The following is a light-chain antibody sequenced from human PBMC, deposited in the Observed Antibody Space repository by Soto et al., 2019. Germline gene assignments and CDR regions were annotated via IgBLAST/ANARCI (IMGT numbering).Light chain of an antibody. J-gene: IGKJ1*01. Sequence: DIQMTQSPSSVSASVGDRVIITCRASQDISRWLAWYQQKPGRAPQLLIYATSNLQSGVPSRFSGSGSWTDFTLTISNLHPEDFATYYCQQANTFPHTLGEGTRVEIK. CDR3: QQANTFPHT. V-gene: IGKV1-12*01. CDR1: QDISRW. CDR2: ATS.